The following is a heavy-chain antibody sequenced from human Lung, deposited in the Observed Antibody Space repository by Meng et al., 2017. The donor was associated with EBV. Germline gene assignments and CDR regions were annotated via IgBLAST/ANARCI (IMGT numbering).Heavy chain of an antibody. CDR3: ARNSSGWYFDY. CDR1: GFTFSDYY. D-gene: IGHD6-19*01. Sequence: GEVGCGLVKPGGALGLSWAASGFTFSDYYMSWVRPAPGKGLEWVSYISSSGSTIYYADSVKGRFTISRDNAKNSLYLQMNSLRAEDTAVYYCARNSSGWYFDYWGQGTLVTVSS. CDR2: ISSSGSTI. J-gene: IGHJ4*02. V-gene: IGHV3-11*01.